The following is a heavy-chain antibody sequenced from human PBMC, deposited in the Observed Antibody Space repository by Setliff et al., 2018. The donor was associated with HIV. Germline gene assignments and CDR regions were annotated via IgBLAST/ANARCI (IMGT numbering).Heavy chain of an antibody. Sequence: SETLSLTCAAYGGSLSGYYWSWIRQTPGKGLVWIGEVHNSGRTAYNPSLQSRVAISVDMYRNQFSLRLTSVTAADTSVYYCARHRSQRGSGTYYDDWFDPWGQGTLVTVSS. D-gene: IGHD3-10*01. CDR1: GGSLSGYY. V-gene: IGHV4-34*01. CDR2: VHNSGRT. J-gene: IGHJ5*02. CDR3: ARHRSQRGSGTYYDDWFDP.